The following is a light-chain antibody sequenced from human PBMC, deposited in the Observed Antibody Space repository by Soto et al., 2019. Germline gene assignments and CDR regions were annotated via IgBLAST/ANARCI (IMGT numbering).Light chain of an antibody. V-gene: IGLV2-14*01. CDR2: DVS. Sequence: QSVLTQPASVSGSPGQSITIFCTGTSSDVGGYNYVSWYQQHPGKAPKLMIYDVSNRPSGVSNRFSGSKSGNTASLTISGLQAEDEADYYCSSYTSSSTLVFGGGTKVTVL. J-gene: IGLJ2*01. CDR3: SSYTSSSTLV. CDR1: SSDVGGYNY.